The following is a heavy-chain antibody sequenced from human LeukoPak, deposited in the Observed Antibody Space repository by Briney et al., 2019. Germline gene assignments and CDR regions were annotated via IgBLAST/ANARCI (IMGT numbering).Heavy chain of an antibody. Sequence: GGSLSLSCAASGFTFSSYSMNWLRQAPGKGLEWVSTISSSSSYIYYADSVKGRFTISRDNSKNTMYLQMNSLRAEDTAVYYCAKVGVYYDILTGYRSDAFDIWGQGTMVTVSS. CDR2: ISSSSSYI. CDR1: GFTFSSYS. V-gene: IGHV3-21*04. CDR3: AKVGVYYDILTGYRSDAFDI. D-gene: IGHD3-9*01. J-gene: IGHJ3*02.